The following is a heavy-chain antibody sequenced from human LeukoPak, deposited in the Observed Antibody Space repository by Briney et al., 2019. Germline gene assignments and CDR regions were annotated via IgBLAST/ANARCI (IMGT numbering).Heavy chain of an antibody. J-gene: IGHJ3*02. V-gene: IGHV4-59*08. CDR3: ARRSGRDAFDI. CDR1: GGSISSYY. D-gene: IGHD1-14*01. Sequence: SETLSLTCTVSGGSISSYYWSWIRQPPGKGLEWIGYIYYSGSTNYNPSLKSRVTISVDTSKNQFSLKLSSVTAADTAVYYCARRSGRDAFDIWGQGTMATVSS. CDR2: IYYSGST.